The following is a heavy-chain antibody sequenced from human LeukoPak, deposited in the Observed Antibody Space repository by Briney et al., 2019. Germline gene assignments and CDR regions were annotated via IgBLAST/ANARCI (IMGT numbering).Heavy chain of an antibody. V-gene: IGHV3-7*01. D-gene: IGHD3-10*01. Sequence: GGSLRLSCAASGFSFSWYWMSWVRRAPGKGLEWVANIKQDGSEKYYVDSVKGRFTISRDNAKNSLYLQMNSLRGEDTAVYYCTRDRSTGGYWSESDYWGQGTLVTVSS. J-gene: IGHJ4*02. CDR1: GFSFSWYW. CDR3: TRDRSTGGYWSESDY. CDR2: IKQDGSEK.